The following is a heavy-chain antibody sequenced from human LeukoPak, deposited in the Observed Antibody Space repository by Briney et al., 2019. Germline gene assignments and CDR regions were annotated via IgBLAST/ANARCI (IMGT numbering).Heavy chain of an antibody. V-gene: IGHV3-9*01. CDR3: AKALDYCSSTSCYDSSGMNY. CDR1: GFTYSSYG. J-gene: IGHJ4*02. CDR2: ISWNSGSI. D-gene: IGHD2-2*01. Sequence: GGSLRLSCAASGFTYSSYGMSGVRPAPGKGLEGVSGISWNSGSIGYADSVKGRFTISRDNAKNSLYLQMNSLRAEDTALYYCAKALDYCSSTSCYDSSGMNYWGQGTLVTVSS.